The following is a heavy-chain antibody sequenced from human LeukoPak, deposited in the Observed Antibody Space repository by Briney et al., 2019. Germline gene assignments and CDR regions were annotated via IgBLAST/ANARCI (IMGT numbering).Heavy chain of an antibody. J-gene: IGHJ5*02. CDR2: IWYDGSNK. CDR1: GFTFSTYG. Sequence: PGRSLRLSCAASGFTFSTYGMHWVRQAPGKGLDWVAIIWYDGSNKYYADSVKGRFTISRDNSKNTLYLQMNSLRAEDTAVYYCAKGGYSSSWYRAWGQGTLVTVSS. D-gene: IGHD6-13*01. V-gene: IGHV3-33*06. CDR3: AKGGYSSSWYRA.